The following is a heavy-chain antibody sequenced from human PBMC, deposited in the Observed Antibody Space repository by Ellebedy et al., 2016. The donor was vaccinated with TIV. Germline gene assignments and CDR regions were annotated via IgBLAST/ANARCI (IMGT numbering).Heavy chain of an antibody. J-gene: IGHJ4*02. Sequence: ASVKVSXXASGYTFTGYYMHWVRQAPGQGLEWMGIINPSGGSTSYAQKFQGRVTMTRDTSTSTVYMELSSLRSEDTAVYYCARAPAGLLPPYYYFDYWGQGTLVTVSS. CDR1: GYTFTGYY. D-gene: IGHD2-15*01. V-gene: IGHV1-46*01. CDR2: INPSGGST. CDR3: ARAPAGLLPPYYYFDY.